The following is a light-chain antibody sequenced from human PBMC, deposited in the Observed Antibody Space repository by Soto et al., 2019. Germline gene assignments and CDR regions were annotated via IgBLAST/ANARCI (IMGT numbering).Light chain of an antibody. CDR1: GSNIGAGYD. CDR2: GNS. V-gene: IGLV1-40*01. Sequence: QSVLTQPPSVSGAPGQRVTISCTGSGSNIGAGYDVHWYQQLPGTAPKLLIYGNSNRPSGVPDRFSGSKSGTSASPAITGLQAEDEADYYCQSYDSSLSGPCVFGTGTKLTVL. CDR3: QSYDSSLSGPCV. J-gene: IGLJ1*01.